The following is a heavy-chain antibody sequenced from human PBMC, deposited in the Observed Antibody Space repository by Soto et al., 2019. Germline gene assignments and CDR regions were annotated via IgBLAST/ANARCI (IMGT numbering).Heavy chain of an antibody. V-gene: IGHV4-39*01. D-gene: IGHD2-8*01. Sequence: QLQLQESGPGLVKPSETLSLTCTVSGGSISINNYYWGWIRQPPGKGPEWIGSIYYTGSTYYISSLKSRLTITLDTSTNKYSMRLSSVTAADTAVYYCARHGVNGNHDCWGQGTLITVSS. CDR2: IYYTGST. J-gene: IGHJ4*02. CDR1: GGSISINNYY. CDR3: ARHGVNGNHDC.